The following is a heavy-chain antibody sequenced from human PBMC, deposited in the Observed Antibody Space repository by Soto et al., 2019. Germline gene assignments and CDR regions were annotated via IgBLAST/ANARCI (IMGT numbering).Heavy chain of an antibody. J-gene: IGHJ4*02. Sequence: PSETLSLTCTVSGGSISSYYWSWIRQPPGKGLEWIGYIYYSGSTNYNPSLKSRVTISVDTSKNQFSLKLSSVTAADTAVYYCARDGSGSYYWPLDYWGQVXLVTVYS. CDR2: IYYSGST. CDR3: ARDGSGSYYWPLDY. D-gene: IGHD1-26*01. CDR1: GGSISSYY. V-gene: IGHV4-59*01.